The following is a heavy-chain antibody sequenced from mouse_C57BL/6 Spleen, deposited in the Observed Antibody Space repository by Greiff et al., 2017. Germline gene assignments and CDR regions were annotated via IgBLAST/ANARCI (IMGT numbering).Heavy chain of an antibody. CDR1: GYTFTSYT. CDR3: ASPHYYGISYGFAY. CDR2: INPSSGYT. J-gene: IGHJ3*01. V-gene: IGHV1-4*01. D-gene: IGHD1-1*01. Sequence: QVQLQQSGAELARPGASVKMSCKASGYTFTSYTMHWVKQRPGQGLEWIGYINPSSGYTKYNQKFKDEATLTADKSSSTAYMQLSSLTSEDSAVYYCASPHYYGISYGFAYWGQGTLVTVSA.